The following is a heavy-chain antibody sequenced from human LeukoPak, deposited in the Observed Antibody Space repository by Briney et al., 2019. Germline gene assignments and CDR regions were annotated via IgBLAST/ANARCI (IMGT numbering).Heavy chain of an antibody. CDR2: INPSDGST. J-gene: IGHJ4*02. CDR1: GGTFSSYA. Sequence: EASVKVSCKASGGTFSSYAISWVRQAPGQGLEWMGIINPSDGSTSYVQKFQGRVTMTRDTSTRTVYMEVSSLRSEDTAVYYCGTGSTLSNSGSYGHIDYWGQGTLVTVSS. CDR3: GTGSTLSNSGSYGHIDY. D-gene: IGHD1-26*01. V-gene: IGHV1-46*01.